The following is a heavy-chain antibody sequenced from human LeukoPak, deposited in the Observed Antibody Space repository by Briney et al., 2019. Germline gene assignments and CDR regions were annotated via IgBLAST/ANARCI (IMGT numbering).Heavy chain of an antibody. CDR2: IYTSGST. Sequence: SETLSLTCTASGGSISSYYWSWIRQPAGKGLEWIGRIYTSGSTNYNPSLKSRVTMSVDTSKNQFSLKLSSVTAADTAVYYCARVSSNNWYNERGAFDIWGQGTMVTVSS. J-gene: IGHJ3*02. D-gene: IGHD6-13*01. CDR1: GGSISSYY. CDR3: ARVSSNNWYNERGAFDI. V-gene: IGHV4-4*07.